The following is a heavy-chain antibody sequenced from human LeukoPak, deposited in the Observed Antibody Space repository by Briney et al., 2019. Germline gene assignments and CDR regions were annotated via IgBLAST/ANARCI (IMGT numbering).Heavy chain of an antibody. J-gene: IGHJ4*02. D-gene: IGHD5-18*01. Sequence: PGGSLRLSCAASRFTFSSYGMHWVRQAPGKGLEWVAVISYDGSNKYYADSVKGRFTISRDNSKNTLYLQMNSLRAEDTAVYYCAKETWIQLAYFDYWGQGTLVTVSS. CDR2: ISYDGSNK. CDR1: RFTFSSYG. CDR3: AKETWIQLAYFDY. V-gene: IGHV3-30*18.